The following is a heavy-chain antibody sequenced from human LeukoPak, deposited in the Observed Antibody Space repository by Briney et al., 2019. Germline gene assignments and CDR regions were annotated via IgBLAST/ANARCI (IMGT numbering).Heavy chain of an antibody. J-gene: IGHJ3*02. V-gene: IGHV3-23*01. Sequence: PGASLRLSCAASGFTFSSCAMSWVRQAPGKGLEWVSAISGSGGSTYYADSVKGRFTISRDNSKNTLYLQMNSLRAEDTAVYYCAKREDGYYGSGSAFDIWGQGTMVTVSS. CDR1: GFTFSSCA. CDR3: AKREDGYYGSGSAFDI. D-gene: IGHD3-10*01. CDR2: ISGSGGST.